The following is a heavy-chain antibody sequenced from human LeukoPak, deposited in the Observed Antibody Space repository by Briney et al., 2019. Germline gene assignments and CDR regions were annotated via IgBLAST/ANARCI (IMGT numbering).Heavy chain of an antibody. CDR2: IIPIFGPA. CDR3: ASQSHHCSSTSCYMDV. V-gene: IGHV1-69*05. Sequence: SVKVSCKASGGTFSSYAISWVRQAPGQGLEWMGGIIPIFGPANYAQKFQGRVTITTDESTSTAYMELSSLRSEDTAVYYCASQSHHCSSTSCYMDVWGKGTTVTVSS. D-gene: IGHD2-2*01. J-gene: IGHJ6*03. CDR1: GGTFSSYA.